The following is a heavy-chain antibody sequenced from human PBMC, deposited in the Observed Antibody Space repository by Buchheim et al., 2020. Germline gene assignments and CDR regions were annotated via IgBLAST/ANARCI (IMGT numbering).Heavy chain of an antibody. Sequence: EVQLVESGGGLVQPGGSLRLSCAPSGFTFSRYWMSWARQAPGKGLEWVANINQDGSEKYYVDSVKGRFTIYRDNAESVVYLQMNSLTADDTAVYYCVTCWNAGTYDYWGQGTL. J-gene: IGHJ4*02. D-gene: IGHD1-1*01. CDR1: GFTFSRYW. CDR2: INQDGSEK. CDR3: VTCWNAGTYDY. V-gene: IGHV3-7*03.